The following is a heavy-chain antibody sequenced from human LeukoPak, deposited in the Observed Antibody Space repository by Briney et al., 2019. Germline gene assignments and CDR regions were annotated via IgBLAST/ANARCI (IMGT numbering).Heavy chain of an antibody. J-gene: IGHJ5*02. V-gene: IGHV4-59*01. CDR2: IYYSGST. CDR1: GVSISTYY. Sequence: SETLSLTCTVSGVSISTYYWSWIRQPPGKGLEYIGYIYYSGSTNYNPSLKSRVTISVDTSKKQFSLKLSSVTAADTAVYYCAGGRAWFDPWGQGTLVTVSS. CDR3: AGGRAWFDP.